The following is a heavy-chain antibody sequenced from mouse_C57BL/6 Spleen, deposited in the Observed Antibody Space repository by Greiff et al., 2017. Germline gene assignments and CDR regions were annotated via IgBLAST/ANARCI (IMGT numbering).Heavy chain of an antibody. Sequence: EVKLEESGPGMVKPSQSLSLTCTVTGYSITSGYDWHWIRHFPGNKLEWMGYISYSGSTNYNPSLKSRISITHDTSKNHFFLKLNSVTTEDTATYYCARRGNPYWYFDVWGTGTTVTVSS. CDR1: GYSITSGYD. CDR2: ISYSGST. J-gene: IGHJ1*03. D-gene: IGHD2-1*01. CDR3: ARRGNPYWYFDV. V-gene: IGHV3-1*01.